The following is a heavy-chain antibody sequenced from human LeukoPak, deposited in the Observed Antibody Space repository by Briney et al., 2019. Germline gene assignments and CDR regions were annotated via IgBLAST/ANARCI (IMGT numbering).Heavy chain of an antibody. V-gene: IGHV4-39*07. CDR1: GGSVMSGTYH. D-gene: IGHD3-16*01. CDR3: ARDHYYDGRGRFDP. CDR2: VYFDGGT. Sequence: SETLSLSCSVSGGSVMSGTYHWGWIRQPPGKGLEWIGSVYFDGGTHYNPSLQSRVTISVDTSKNQFSPRLSSVTAADTALYYCARDHYYDGRGRFDPWGQGTLVTVSS. J-gene: IGHJ5*02.